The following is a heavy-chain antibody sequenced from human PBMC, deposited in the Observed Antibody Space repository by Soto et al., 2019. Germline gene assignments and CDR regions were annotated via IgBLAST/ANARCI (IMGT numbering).Heavy chain of an antibody. CDR3: ASEVTVRRHYFDY. Sequence: QVQLVQSGAEVKKPEPSVKVSCKASGGTFSSYTISWVRQAPGQGLEWMGRLIPILGIANYAQKFKDRVTITADKSKSTAYMELSGLRSEDTAVYYCASEVTVRRHYFDYWGQGPLVTVSS. D-gene: IGHD2-21*02. V-gene: IGHV1-69*02. CDR2: LIPILGIA. CDR1: GGTFSSYT. J-gene: IGHJ4*02.